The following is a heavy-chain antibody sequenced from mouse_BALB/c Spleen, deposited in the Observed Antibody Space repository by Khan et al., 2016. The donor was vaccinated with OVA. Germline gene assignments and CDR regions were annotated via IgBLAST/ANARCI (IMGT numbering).Heavy chain of an antibody. V-gene: IGHV14-3*02. Sequence: MQLEESGAELVKPGASVKLSCTASGFNIKDTYMHWVKQRPEQGLEWIGRIDPANGNTKYDPKFQGKATITADTSSNTAYLQLSSLTSEDTAVYYCARKGGLRRVDYWGQGTTLTVSS. J-gene: IGHJ2*01. D-gene: IGHD2-4*01. CDR2: IDPANGNT. CDR3: ARKGGLRRVDY. CDR1: GFNIKDTY.